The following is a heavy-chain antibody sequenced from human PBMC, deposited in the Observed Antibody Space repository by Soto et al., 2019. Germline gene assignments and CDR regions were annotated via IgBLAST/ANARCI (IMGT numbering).Heavy chain of an antibody. CDR1: GFTFTSSA. CDR3: AREPGYYDSSGYFALFDI. J-gene: IGHJ3*02. V-gene: IGHV1-58*01. D-gene: IGHD3-22*01. Sequence: ASVKVSCKASGFTFTSSAVQWVRQARGQRLEWIGWIVVGSGNTNYAQKFQERVTITRDMSTSTAYMELSSLRSEDTAVYYCAREPGYYDSSGYFALFDIWGQGTMVTVSS. CDR2: IVVGSGNT.